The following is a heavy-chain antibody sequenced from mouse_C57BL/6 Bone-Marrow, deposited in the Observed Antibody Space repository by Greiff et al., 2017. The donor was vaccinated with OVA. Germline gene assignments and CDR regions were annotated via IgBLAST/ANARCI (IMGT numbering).Heavy chain of an antibody. V-gene: IGHV5-16*01. CDR2: INYDGSST. D-gene: IGHD1-1*01. CDR3: ARDRAYYGSSYEAMDY. CDR1: GFTFSDYY. Sequence: DVQLQESEGGLVQPGSSMKLSCTASGFTFSDYYMAWVRQVPEKGLEWVANINYDGSSTYYLDSLKSRFIISRDNAKNILYLQMSSLKSEDTATYYCARDRAYYGSSYEAMDYWGQGTSVTVSS. J-gene: IGHJ4*01.